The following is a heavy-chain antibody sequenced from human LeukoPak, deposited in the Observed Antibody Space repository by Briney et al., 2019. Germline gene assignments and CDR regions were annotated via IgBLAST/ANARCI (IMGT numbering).Heavy chain of an antibody. CDR2: IYGGTYT. D-gene: IGHD4-17*01. CDR3: ARGEDYGDYGWFDP. V-gene: IGHV3-66*01. J-gene: IGHJ5*02. Sequence: GGSLRLSCAASGFTFSSYGMHWVRQAPGKGLEWVSHIYGGTYTYYSDSVRGRFTIARDNSKNTLYLQMNSLRAEDTAVYYCARGEDYGDYGWFDPWGQGNLVTVSS. CDR1: GFTFSSYG.